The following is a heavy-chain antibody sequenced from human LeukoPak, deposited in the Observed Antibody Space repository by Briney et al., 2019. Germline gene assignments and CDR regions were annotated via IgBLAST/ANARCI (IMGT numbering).Heavy chain of an antibody. Sequence: PSETLSLTCTVSGVSITSYHWSWIRQPAGKGLEWIGRIHASGSSNYNPSLKSRVTMSIDTSKNQFSLKLTSVTAADTAVYYCARDGLYSYGYSYFDYWGQGTLVTASS. CDR2: IHASGSS. CDR3: ARDGLYSYGYSYFDY. CDR1: GVSITSYH. V-gene: IGHV4-4*07. J-gene: IGHJ4*02. D-gene: IGHD5-18*01.